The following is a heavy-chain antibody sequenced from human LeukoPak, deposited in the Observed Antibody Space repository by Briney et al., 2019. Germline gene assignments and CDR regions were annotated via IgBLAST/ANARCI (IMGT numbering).Heavy chain of an antibody. V-gene: IGHV4-39*01. CDR2: IYDSGST. Sequence: PSETLSLTCTVSGGSIRSSYYYWGWIRQPPGKGLEWIGSIYDSGSTYYNPSLKSRVTVSVDTSKNQFSLKLNSVTAADTAVYYCARWGPPILYYYDSSGYCFDYWGQGTLVTVSS. J-gene: IGHJ4*02. CDR3: ARWGPPILYYYDSSGYCFDY. CDR1: GGSIRSSYYY. D-gene: IGHD3-22*01.